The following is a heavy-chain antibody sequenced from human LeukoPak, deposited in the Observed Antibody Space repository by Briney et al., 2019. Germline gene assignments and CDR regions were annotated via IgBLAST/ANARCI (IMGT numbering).Heavy chain of an antibody. J-gene: IGHJ4*02. Sequence: PSETLSLTCAVYGGSFSGYYWSWIRQPPGKGLEWIGEINHSGSTNYNPSLKSRVTISVDTSKNQFSLKLSSVTAADTAVYYCARGRGLRFLEWLLPRFDYWSQGTLVTVSS. D-gene: IGHD3-3*01. CDR1: GGSFSGYY. V-gene: IGHV4-34*01. CDR3: ARGRGLRFLEWLLPRFDY. CDR2: INHSGST.